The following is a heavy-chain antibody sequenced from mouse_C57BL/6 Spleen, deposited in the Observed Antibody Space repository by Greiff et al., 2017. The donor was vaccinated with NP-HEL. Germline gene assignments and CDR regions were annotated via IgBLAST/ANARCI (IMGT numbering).Heavy chain of an antibody. CDR2: INPGSGGT. Sequence: QVQLKQSGAELVRPGTSVKVSCKASGYAFTNYLIEWVKQRPGQGLEWIGVINPGSGGTNYNEKFKGKATLTADKSSSTAYMQLSSLTSEDSAVYFCARRFDYYGSSYWYFDVWGTGTTVTVSS. J-gene: IGHJ1*03. V-gene: IGHV1-54*01. CDR1: GYAFTNYL. CDR3: ARRFDYYGSSYWYFDV. D-gene: IGHD1-1*01.